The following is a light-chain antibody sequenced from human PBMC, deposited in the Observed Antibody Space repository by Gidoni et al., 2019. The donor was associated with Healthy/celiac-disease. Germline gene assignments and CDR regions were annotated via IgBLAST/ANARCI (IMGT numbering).Light chain of an antibody. CDR1: SSDVGSYNL. V-gene: IGLV2-23*01. Sequence: PGQAITISCTGTSSDVGSYNLVSLYQHHPGKAPKPMIYEGSKRPSGVSNRFSGSKAGNTDSLTIPGLQAEDEADYYCCSYAGSSTLVFGGGTKLTVL. CDR2: EGS. CDR3: CSYAGSSTLV. J-gene: IGLJ2*01.